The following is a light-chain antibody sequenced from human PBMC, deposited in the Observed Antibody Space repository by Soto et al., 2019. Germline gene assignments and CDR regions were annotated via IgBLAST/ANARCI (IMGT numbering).Light chain of an antibody. CDR2: GAS. Sequence: DIQMTQSPSSLSASVGDRVTITCRASQSISTYLNWYQQQPGKAPKVLIYGASNLQSGVPSRFSGSGSGTDFTLTINSLHPEDFATYYCQQSHTIPAWTFGQGTKVDIK. J-gene: IGKJ1*01. CDR1: QSISTY. V-gene: IGKV1-39*01. CDR3: QQSHTIPAWT.